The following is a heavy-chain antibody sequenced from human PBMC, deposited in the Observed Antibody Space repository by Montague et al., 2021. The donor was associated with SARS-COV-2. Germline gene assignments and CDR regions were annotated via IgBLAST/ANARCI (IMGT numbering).Heavy chain of an antibody. D-gene: IGHD3-22*01. CDR3: ARETMIGDAFDI. Sequence: SETLSLTCTVSGASVSGSDWGWIRQSPGKGLEWIGYFYSVGSTDYNPSLKSRVTISRDTSKNQFSLKVRSVTAADTAVYYCARETMIGDAFDIWGQGTMVTVSS. J-gene: IGHJ3*02. CDR1: GASVSGSD. V-gene: IGHV4-59*02. CDR2: FYSVGST.